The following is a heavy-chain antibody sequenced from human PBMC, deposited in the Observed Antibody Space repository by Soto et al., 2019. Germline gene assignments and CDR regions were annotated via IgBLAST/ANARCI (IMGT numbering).Heavy chain of an antibody. D-gene: IGHD3-3*01. CDR3: ARNQDFRVVGGRAA. CDR2: ISYDGSNK. Sequence: QVQLVESGGGVVQPGRSLRLSCAASGFTFSSYAMHWVRQAPGKGLEWVAVISYDGSNKYYADSVKGRFTISRDNSKNPWYLKKNSLRAEDTAVYYCARNQDFRVVGGRAAGGKGPTVPVSS. CDR1: GFTFSSYA. J-gene: IGHJ6*04. V-gene: IGHV3-30-3*01.